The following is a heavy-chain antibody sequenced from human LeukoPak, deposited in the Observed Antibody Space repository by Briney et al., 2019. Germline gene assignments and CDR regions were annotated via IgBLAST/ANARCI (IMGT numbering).Heavy chain of an antibody. Sequence: PGGSLRLSCAASGFTVSSNYMSWVRQAPGKGLEWVSAISGSGGSTYYADSVKGRFTISRDNSKNTLYLQMNSLRAEDTAVYYCAKGSGGIHYYYYMDVWGKGTTVTISS. D-gene: IGHD2-15*01. V-gene: IGHV3-23*01. J-gene: IGHJ6*03. CDR1: GFTVSSNY. CDR3: AKGSGGIHYYYYMDV. CDR2: ISGSGGST.